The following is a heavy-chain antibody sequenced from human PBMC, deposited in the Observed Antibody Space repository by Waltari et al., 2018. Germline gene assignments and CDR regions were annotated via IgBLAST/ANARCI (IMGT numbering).Heavy chain of an antibody. V-gene: IGHV1-3*01. Sequence: KFQGRVTITRDTSASTAYMELSSLRSEDTAVYYCARDQWLVVGKFPGYWGQGTLVTVSS. J-gene: IGHJ4*02. D-gene: IGHD6-19*01. CDR3: ARDQWLVVGKFPGY.